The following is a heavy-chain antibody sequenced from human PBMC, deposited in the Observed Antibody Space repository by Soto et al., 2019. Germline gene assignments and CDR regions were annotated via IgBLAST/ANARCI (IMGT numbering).Heavy chain of an antibody. V-gene: IGHV4-39*01. CDR1: GGSISSSPYY. CDR3: ARHGPLTNNWNQLNC. CDR2: IYYNGNT. J-gene: IGHJ4*02. D-gene: IGHD1-1*01. Sequence: QLQLQESGPGLVMPSETLSLTCTVSGGSISSSPYYWAWIRQPPGKGLQWIGNIYYNGNTFYNPSLRSRVTISIDTSKSQFSLGLSSVTASDTAVYYCARHGPLTNNWNQLNCWGQGTLVTVSS.